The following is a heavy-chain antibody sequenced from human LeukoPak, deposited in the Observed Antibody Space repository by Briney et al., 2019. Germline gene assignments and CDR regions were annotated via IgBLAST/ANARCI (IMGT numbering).Heavy chain of an antibody. V-gene: IGHV4-39*01. CDR1: GGSISSSSYY. Sequence: KPSETLSLTCTVSGGSISSSSYYWGWIRQPPGKGLEWIGSIYYSGSTYYNPSLKSRVTISVDTSKNQFSLKLTSVTAADTAVYYCARVRSAYGMDVWGQGTTVSVSS. CDR2: IYYSGST. D-gene: IGHD3-10*01. CDR3: ARVRSAYGMDV. J-gene: IGHJ6*02.